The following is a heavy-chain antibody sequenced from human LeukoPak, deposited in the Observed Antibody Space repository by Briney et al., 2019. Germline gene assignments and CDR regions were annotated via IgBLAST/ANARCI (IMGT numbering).Heavy chain of an antibody. CDR2: IYYSGTT. J-gene: IGHJ5*02. CDR1: GGSIISTISY. V-gene: IGHV4-39*01. Sequence: SETLPLTCSVSGGSIISTISYWGWIRQPPGKGLEWIGSIYYSGTTYYNPSLKSRVTVSVDTSKNQFSLKLTSVTAADTAVYYCARSIAAHGPTHNWFDPWGQGTLVTVSS. CDR3: ARSIAAHGPTHNWFDP. D-gene: IGHD6-13*01.